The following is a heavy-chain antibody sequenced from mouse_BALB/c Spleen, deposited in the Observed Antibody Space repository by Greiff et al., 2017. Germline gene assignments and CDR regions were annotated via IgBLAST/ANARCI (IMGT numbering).Heavy chain of an antibody. V-gene: IGHV5-12-1*01. CDR1: GFAFSSYD. Sequence: EVHLVESGGGLVKPGGSLKLSCAASGFAFSSYDMSWVRQTPEKRLEWVAYISSGGGSTYYPDTVKGRFTISRDNAKNTLYLQMSSLKSEDTAMYYCASPYDGYYGYAMDYWGQGTSVTVSS. D-gene: IGHD2-3*01. J-gene: IGHJ4*01. CDR2: ISSGGGST. CDR3: ASPYDGYYGYAMDY.